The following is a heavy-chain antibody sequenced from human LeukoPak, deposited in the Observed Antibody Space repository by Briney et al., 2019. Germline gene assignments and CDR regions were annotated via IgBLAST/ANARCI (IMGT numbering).Heavy chain of an antibody. CDR3: ARDQFVISGYYPRFDY. CDR1: GFTFSSYA. Sequence: GGSLRLSCAASGFTFSSYAMSWVRQAPGKGLVWVSRINSDGSSTSYADSVKGRFTISRDNAKNTLYLQMNSLRAEDTAVYYCARDQFVISGYYPRFDYWGQGTLVTVSS. D-gene: IGHD3-22*01. CDR2: INSDGSST. V-gene: IGHV3-74*01. J-gene: IGHJ4*02.